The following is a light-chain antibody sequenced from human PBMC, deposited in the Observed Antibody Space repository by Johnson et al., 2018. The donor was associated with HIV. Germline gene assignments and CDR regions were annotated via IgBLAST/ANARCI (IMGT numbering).Light chain of an antibody. CDR2: ANN. Sequence: QSVLTQPPSVSAAPGQKVSISCSGNSSSIGSNYVSWYQQLPVAAPKLLIYANNKRPSGIADRFSGSKSGTSATLGITGLQTGDEADYYCGTWDSSLSALFGTGTKVTVL. CDR1: SSSIGSNY. J-gene: IGLJ1*01. CDR3: GTWDSSLSAL. V-gene: IGLV1-51*02.